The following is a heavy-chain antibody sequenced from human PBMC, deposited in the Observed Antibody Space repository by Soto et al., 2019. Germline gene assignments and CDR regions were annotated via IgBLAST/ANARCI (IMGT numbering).Heavy chain of an antibody. J-gene: IGHJ6*01. CDR1: GFTFSTSA. V-gene: IGHV3-23*01. D-gene: IGHD3-10*01. CDR3: AKGNTMIRGISYYYAMDV. Sequence: EVQLLESGGGLLQPGGSLSLSCAASGFTFSTSAMNWVRQAPGKGLEWVSVISDSGDSTYYADSVKGRFTISRDNSKNTLYLQIDSLRAEDTAVYYCAKGNTMIRGISYYYAMDVW. CDR2: ISDSGDST.